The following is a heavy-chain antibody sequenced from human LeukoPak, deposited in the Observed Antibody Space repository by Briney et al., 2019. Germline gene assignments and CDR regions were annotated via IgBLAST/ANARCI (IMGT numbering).Heavy chain of an antibody. J-gene: IGHJ4*02. V-gene: IGHV5-51*01. CDR1: GYSFTSYW. D-gene: IGHD3-10*01. CDR3: ARHSSYYGSGSNY. Sequence: GESLKISCKGSGYSFTSYWIGWVRQMPGKGLEWMGIIYPGGSDTRYSPSFQGQVTISADKSISTAYLQWSSLKASDTAMYYCARHSSYYGSGSNYWGQGTLVTVSS. CDR2: IYPGGSDT.